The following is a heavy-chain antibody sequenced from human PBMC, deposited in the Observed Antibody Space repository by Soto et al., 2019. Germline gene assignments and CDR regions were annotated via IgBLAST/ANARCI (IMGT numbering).Heavy chain of an antibody. CDR2: IWYDGSNK. CDR3: ARDYYYDSSGYPGKYYYGMDV. Sequence: LRLSCAASGFTFSSYGMHWVRQAPGKGLEWVAVIWYDGSNKYYADSVKGRFTISRDNSKNTLYLQMNSLRAEDTAVYYCARDYYYDSSGYPGKYYYGMDVWGQGTTVTVSS. J-gene: IGHJ6*02. CDR1: GFTFSSYG. D-gene: IGHD3-22*01. V-gene: IGHV3-33*01.